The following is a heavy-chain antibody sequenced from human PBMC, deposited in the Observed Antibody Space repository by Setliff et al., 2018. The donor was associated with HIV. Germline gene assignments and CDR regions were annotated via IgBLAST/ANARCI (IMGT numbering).Heavy chain of an antibody. CDR1: GYRFTDFS. CDR3: ARDFALPGLRLGRYSLQSRASIDF. D-gene: IGHD3-16*01. CDR2: INPESGGT. Sequence: GASVKASCKSSGYRFTDFSLYWVRQAPGQGLEWMGWINPESGGTNYAQKFQGRVAMTTDTSISTVYMELSRLTADDTSIYYCARDFALPGLRLGRYSLQSRASIDFWGQGTPVTSPQ. V-gene: IGHV1-2*02. J-gene: IGHJ4*02.